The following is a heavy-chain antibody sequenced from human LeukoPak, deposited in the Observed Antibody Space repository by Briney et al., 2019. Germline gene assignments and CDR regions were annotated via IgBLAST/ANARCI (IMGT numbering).Heavy chain of an antibody. Sequence: PSETLSLTCTVSGGSISSSSYYWGWIRQPPGKGLEWIGSIYYSGSTYYNPSLKSRVTISVDTSKNQFSLKLSSVTAADTAVYYCARPNYYDSSGYYPWGQGTLVTVSS. D-gene: IGHD3-22*01. V-gene: IGHV4-39*01. CDR2: IYYSGST. CDR3: ARPNYYDSSGYYP. J-gene: IGHJ5*02. CDR1: GGSISSSSYY.